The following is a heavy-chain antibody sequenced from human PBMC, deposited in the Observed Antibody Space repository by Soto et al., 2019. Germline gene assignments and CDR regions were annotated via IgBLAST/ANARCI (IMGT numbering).Heavy chain of an antibody. D-gene: IGHD4-17*01. J-gene: IGHJ4*02. V-gene: IGHV1-18*04. Sequence: GASVKVSCKASGYTFTSYYMHWVRQAPGQGLEWMGRINAYNGNTTYAQKLQGRVTMTTDTSTSTAYMELRSLRSDDTAVYYCARDLHGDPYYWGQGTLVTVSS. CDR2: INAYNGNT. CDR3: ARDLHGDPYY. CDR1: GYTFTSYY.